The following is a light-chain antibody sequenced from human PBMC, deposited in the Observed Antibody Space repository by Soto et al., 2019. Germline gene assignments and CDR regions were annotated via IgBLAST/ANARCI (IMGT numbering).Light chain of an antibody. CDR1: QSVSSY. CDR3: QQRSNCPLT. CDR2: DAS. Sequence: EIVLTQSPATLSLSPGERATLSCRASQSVSSYLAWYQQKPGQAPRLLIYDASKRATGIPARLSGSGSGTDFTLTISTVEPEDFAFYYCQQRSNCPLTFGGGTEVDIK. V-gene: IGKV3-11*01. J-gene: IGKJ4*01.